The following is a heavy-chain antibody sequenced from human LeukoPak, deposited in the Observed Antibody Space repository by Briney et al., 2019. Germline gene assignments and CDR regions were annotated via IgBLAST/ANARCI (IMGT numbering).Heavy chain of an antibody. V-gene: IGHV3-23*01. CDR2: ISDSGGIT. J-gene: IGHJ1*01. CDR1: GFAFSSQA. CDR3: AARDCSGGSCYSGYYFQH. D-gene: IGHD2-15*01. Sequence: PGGSLRLSCAASGFAFSSQAMGWVRQAPGKGLEWVSVISDSGGITYYADSVKGRFTISRDNSKNTLYLQVNSLRAEDTAVYYCAARDCSGGSCYSGYYFQHWGQGTLVTVSS.